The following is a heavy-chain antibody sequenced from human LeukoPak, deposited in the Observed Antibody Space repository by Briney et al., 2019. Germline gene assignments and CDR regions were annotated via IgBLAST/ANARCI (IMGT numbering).Heavy chain of an antibody. Sequence: PGGSLRLSCAASGFTFTNNGFHWVRQAPGKGLEWVAAIWSDGSKKYYADSVKGRFTTSKDNSEKTVYLQMNSLRAEDTAVYYCARDLSYTSLDYGGQGTLVTVSS. CDR1: GFTFTNNG. CDR3: ARDLSYTSLDY. CDR2: IWSDGSKK. D-gene: IGHD2-2*02. V-gene: IGHV3-33*01. J-gene: IGHJ4*02.